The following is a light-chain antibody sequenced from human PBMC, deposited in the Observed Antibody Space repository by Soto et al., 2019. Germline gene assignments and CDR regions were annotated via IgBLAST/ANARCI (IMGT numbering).Light chain of an antibody. V-gene: IGKV3-20*01. J-gene: IGKJ2*01. Sequence: SMLTQAPGTLSWSPGERATLSCSASQSVSTRYLAWYQQKPGQAPRLRIYGTSIRATGIPDRFSGSGSGTDFTLTISRLEPEDFAVYYCHQFGSSPPAFTFGQGTKLEI. CDR2: GTS. CDR3: HQFGSSPPAFT. CDR1: QSVSTRY.